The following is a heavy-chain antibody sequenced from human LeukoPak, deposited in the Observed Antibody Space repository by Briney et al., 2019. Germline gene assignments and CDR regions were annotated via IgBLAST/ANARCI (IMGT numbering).Heavy chain of an antibody. CDR3: AKTKPYGTTWYGGID. CDR2: VSVGGDST. J-gene: IGHJ4*02. V-gene: IGHV3-23*01. Sequence: GGSLRLSCAASGFTFSTYAMSWVHQAPGKGLEWVSAVSVGGDSTYYADSVRGRFTISRDNSKNTLYLQMNSLRAEDTAVYYCAKTKPYGTTWYGGIDWGQGALVTVSS. D-gene: IGHD6-13*01. CDR1: GFTFSTYA.